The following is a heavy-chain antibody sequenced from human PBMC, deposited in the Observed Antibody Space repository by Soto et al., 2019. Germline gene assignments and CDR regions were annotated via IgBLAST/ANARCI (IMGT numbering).Heavy chain of an antibody. CDR1: GYTFTSYY. V-gene: IGHV1-46*01. Sequence: ASVKVSCKASGYTFTSYYMHWVRQAPGQGLEWMGIINPSGGSTNYAQKFQGRVTMSRDTSTSTVYMELSSLRSEDTAVYYCARESDSSSSGGIFGYWGQGTLVTVSS. J-gene: IGHJ4*02. CDR2: INPSGGST. CDR3: ARESDSSSSGGIFGY. D-gene: IGHD6-6*01.